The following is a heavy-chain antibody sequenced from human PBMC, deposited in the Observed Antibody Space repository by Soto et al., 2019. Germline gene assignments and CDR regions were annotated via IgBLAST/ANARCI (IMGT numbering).Heavy chain of an antibody. D-gene: IGHD2-15*01. CDR2: IYWDGIE. J-gene: IGHJ4*02. CDR1: GFSLTTSGVG. CDR3: AHSPCSGGTCYLFYH. Sequence: QITLKESGPTLVKPTQTLTLTCTVSGFSLTTSGVGVGWIRQPPGKAPEWLALIYWDGIERYSPSLRSRLTITMDTSKNQVVLTMTTMDPVDTATYYCAHSPCSGGTCYLFYHWGQGTPVIVSS. V-gene: IGHV2-5*02.